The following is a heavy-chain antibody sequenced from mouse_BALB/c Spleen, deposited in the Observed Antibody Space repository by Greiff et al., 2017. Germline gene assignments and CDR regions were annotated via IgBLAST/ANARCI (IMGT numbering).Heavy chain of an antibody. V-gene: IGHV1-9*01. CDR2: ILPGSGST. J-gene: IGHJ3*01. CDR3: ARDDYDAWFAY. CDR1: GYTFSSYW. D-gene: IGHD2-4*01. Sequence: QVQLKESGAELMKPGASVKISCKATGYTFSSYWIEWVKQRPGHGLEWIGEILPGSGSTNYNEKFKGKATFTADTSSNTTYMQLSSLTSEDSAVYYCARDDYDAWFAYWGQGTLVTVSA.